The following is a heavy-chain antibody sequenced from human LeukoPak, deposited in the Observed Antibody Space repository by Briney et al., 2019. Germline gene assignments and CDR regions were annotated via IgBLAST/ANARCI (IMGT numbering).Heavy chain of an antibody. D-gene: IGHD3-22*01. Sequence: ASVKVSCKASGYTFTSYYMHWVRQPPGQGLEWMGIINPSGGSTSYAQKFQGRVTMTRDMSTSTVYMELSSLRSEDTAVYYCARDPGGYYDSSGLFDYWGQGTLVTVSS. V-gene: IGHV1-46*01. J-gene: IGHJ4*02. CDR2: INPSGGST. CDR3: ARDPGGYYDSSGLFDY. CDR1: GYTFTSYY.